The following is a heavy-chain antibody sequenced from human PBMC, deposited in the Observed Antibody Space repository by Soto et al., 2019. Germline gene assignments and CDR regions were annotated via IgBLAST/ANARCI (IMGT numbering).Heavy chain of an antibody. J-gene: IGHJ6*03. Sequence: QVQLVESGGGLVKPGGSLRLSCAASGFSFNDYYMSWIRQAPGKGLEWLSYISSTGSTVYYAASVKGRFTISRDNATKSLYLQMNSLRAEDTAVYYCARDSGSYYYSMDVWGQGTTVTVSS. CDR1: GFSFNDYY. CDR3: ARDSGSYYYSMDV. CDR2: ISSTGSTV. V-gene: IGHV3-11*01. D-gene: IGHD1-26*01.